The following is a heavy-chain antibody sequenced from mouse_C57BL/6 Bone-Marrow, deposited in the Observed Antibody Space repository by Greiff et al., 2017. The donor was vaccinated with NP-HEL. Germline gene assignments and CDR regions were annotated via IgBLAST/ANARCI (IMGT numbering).Heavy chain of an antibody. Sequence: DVKLVESGGGLVQPGGSMKLSCVASGFTFSNYWMNWVRQSPEKGLEWVAQIRLKSDNYATHYAESVKGRFTISRDDSKSSVYLQMNNLRAEDTGIYYCTIYYYGSSYPFAYWGQGTLVTVSA. J-gene: IGHJ3*01. D-gene: IGHD1-1*01. CDR3: TIYYYGSSYPFAY. CDR2: IRLKSDNYAT. CDR1: GFTFSNYW. V-gene: IGHV6-3*01.